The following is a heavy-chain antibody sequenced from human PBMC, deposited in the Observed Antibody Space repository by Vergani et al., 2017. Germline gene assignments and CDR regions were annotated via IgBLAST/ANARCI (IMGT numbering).Heavy chain of an antibody. CDR1: GYTFTSYA. CDR2: INAGNGNT. V-gene: IGHV1-3*01. J-gene: IGHJ5*02. D-gene: IGHD7-27*01. CDR3: ARASVGRGDAGRWFDP. Sequence: QVQLVQSGAEVKKPGASVKVSCKASGYTFTSYALHWVRQAPGQRLEWMGWINAGNGNTKYSQKFQGRVTITRDTSASTAYMEPSSLRSEDTAVYYCARASVGRGDAGRWFDPWGQGTLVTVSS.